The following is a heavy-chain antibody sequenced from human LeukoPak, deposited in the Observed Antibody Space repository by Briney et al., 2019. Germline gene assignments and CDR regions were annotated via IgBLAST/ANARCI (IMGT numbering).Heavy chain of an antibody. D-gene: IGHD2-2*01. CDR1: GFTFSSYG. J-gene: IGHJ6*03. CDR3: AKAGLYCSSTSCYHYYYYYMDV. CDR2: IRYDGSNK. V-gene: IGHV3-30*02. Sequence: PGGSLRLPCAASGFTFSSYGMHWVRQAPGKGLEWVAFIRYDGSNKYYADSVKGRFTISRDNSKNTLYLQMNSLRAKDTAVYYCAKAGLYCSSTSCYHYYYYYMDVWGKGTTVTVSS.